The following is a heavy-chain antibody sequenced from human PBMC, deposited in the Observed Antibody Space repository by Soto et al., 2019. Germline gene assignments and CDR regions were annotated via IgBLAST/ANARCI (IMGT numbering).Heavy chain of an antibody. CDR1: GYSFAGYW. V-gene: IGHV5-10-1*01. CDR3: ARQIYDSDTGPNFQYYFDS. J-gene: IGHJ4*02. Sequence: GESLKISCKGSGYSFAGYWITWVRQKPGRGLEWMGRIDPSDSQTYYSPSFRGHVTISATKSITTVFLQWSSLRASDTAMYYCARQIYDSDTGPNFQYYFDSWGQGTPVTVSS. D-gene: IGHD3-22*01. CDR2: IDPSDSQT.